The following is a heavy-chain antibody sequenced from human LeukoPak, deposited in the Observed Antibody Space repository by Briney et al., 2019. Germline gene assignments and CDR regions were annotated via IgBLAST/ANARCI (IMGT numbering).Heavy chain of an antibody. Sequence: PPETLSLTCTVSGGSISSYYWSWLRQPPGKGLEWIGYIYYSGSTNYNPSLKSRVTISVDTSKNQFSLKLSSVTAADTAVYYCARDPGLDNWFDPWGQGTLVTVSS. CDR1: GGSISSYY. CDR2: IYYSGST. J-gene: IGHJ5*02. CDR3: ARDPGLDNWFDP. V-gene: IGHV4-59*01.